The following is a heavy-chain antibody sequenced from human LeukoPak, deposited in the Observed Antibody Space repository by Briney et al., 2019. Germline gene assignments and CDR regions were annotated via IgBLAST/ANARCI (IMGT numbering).Heavy chain of an antibody. V-gene: IGHV3-11*01. CDR2: ISSSGSPK. Sequence: GGSLRLSCTVSGFTVSSNSMSWVRQAPGKGLELVSYISSSGSPKYYADSVKGRFTISRDNAKNSLYLQMNSLRAEDTAVYYCAKDMDSNPYYDILTGGGSYAFDIWGQGTMVTVSS. CDR3: AKDMDSNPYYDILTGGGSYAFDI. CDR1: GFTVSSNS. D-gene: IGHD3-9*01. J-gene: IGHJ3*02.